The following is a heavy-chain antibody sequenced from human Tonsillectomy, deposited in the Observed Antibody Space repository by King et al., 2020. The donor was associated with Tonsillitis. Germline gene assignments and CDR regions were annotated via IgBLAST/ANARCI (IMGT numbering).Heavy chain of an antibody. J-gene: IGHJ3*02. CDR2: INPSGGST. Sequence: QLVQSGAEVKKPGASVKVSCKASGYTFTSYYMHWVRQAPGQGLEWMGIINPSGGSTRYAQKFQGRVTMTRDTSTSTVYMELSSLRSEDTAVYYCARDPTHITVTTYNAFDIWGQGTMVTVSS. V-gene: IGHV1-46*01. D-gene: IGHD1-20*01. CDR3: ARDPTHITVTTYNAFDI. CDR1: GYTFTSYY.